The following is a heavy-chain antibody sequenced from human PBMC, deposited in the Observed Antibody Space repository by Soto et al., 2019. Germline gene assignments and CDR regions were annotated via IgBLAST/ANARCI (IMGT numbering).Heavy chain of an antibody. CDR2: IYHGGST. CDR1: GYCISSGYY. Sequence: SQTLSLTCAVSGYCISSGYYWGWRRQTPGEGLEWVGSIYHGGSTYYNPSINSRVTLSIDMTNNHVSLILNSVTAADTAVYYCARVGPWVPYYYDSSHYTFENWFDPWGQGTLVTVSS. V-gene: IGHV4-38-2*01. J-gene: IGHJ5*02. D-gene: IGHD3-22*01. CDR3: ARVGPWVPYYYDSSHYTFENWFDP.